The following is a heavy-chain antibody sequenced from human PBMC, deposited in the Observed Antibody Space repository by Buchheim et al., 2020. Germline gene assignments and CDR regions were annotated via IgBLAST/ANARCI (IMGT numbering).Heavy chain of an antibody. CDR2: IWYDGSNK. CDR1: GFTFSSYG. CDR3: ARDYYDSSGYLHFDY. V-gene: IGHV3-33*01. Sequence: QVQLVESGGGVVQPGRSLRLSCAASGFTFSSYGMHWVRQAPGKGLEWVAVIWYDGSNKYYAASVKGRFTISRDNSKNTLYLQMNSLRAEDTAVYYCARDYYDSSGYLHFDYWGQGTL. D-gene: IGHD3-22*01. J-gene: IGHJ4*02.